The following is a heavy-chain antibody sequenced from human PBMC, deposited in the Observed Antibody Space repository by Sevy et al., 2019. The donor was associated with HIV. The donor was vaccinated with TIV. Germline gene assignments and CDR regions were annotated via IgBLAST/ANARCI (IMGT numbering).Heavy chain of an antibody. D-gene: IGHD3-9*01. CDR3: ARGYFDWPNYYYYYMDV. Sequence: ASVKVSCKASGYTFTSYDINWVRQATGQGLEWMGWMNPNSGNTGYAQKFQGRVTITRNTSISTAYMELSSLRSEDTAVYYCARGYFDWPNYYYYYMDVWGKGTTVTVSS. J-gene: IGHJ6*03. V-gene: IGHV1-8*03. CDR1: GYTFTSYD. CDR2: MNPNSGNT.